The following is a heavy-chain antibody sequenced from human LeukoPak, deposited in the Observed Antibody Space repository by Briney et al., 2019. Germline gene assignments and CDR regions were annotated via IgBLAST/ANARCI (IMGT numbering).Heavy chain of an antibody. Sequence: SETLSLTCTVSGGSISSYYWSWIRQPPGKGLEWIGYIYHSGSTYYNPSLKSRVTISVDRSKNQFSLKLSSVTAADTAVYYCAFWSDLNWFDPWGQGTLVTVSS. V-gene: IGHV4-59*04. CDR3: AFWSDLNWFDP. CDR1: GGSISSYY. J-gene: IGHJ5*02. CDR2: IYHSGST. D-gene: IGHD3-3*01.